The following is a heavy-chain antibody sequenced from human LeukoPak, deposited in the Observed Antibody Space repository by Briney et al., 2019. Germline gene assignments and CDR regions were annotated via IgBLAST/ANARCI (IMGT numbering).Heavy chain of an antibody. CDR1: GYTFTSYD. CDR3: ARSRRGGSKYYFDY. Sequence: ASVKASCKASGYTFTSYDINWVRQATGQGLEWMGWMNPNSGNTGYAQKFQGRVTMTRNTSISTAYMELSSLRSEDTAAYYCARSRRGGSKYYFDYWGQGTLVTVSS. V-gene: IGHV1-8*01. D-gene: IGHD1-26*01. J-gene: IGHJ4*02. CDR2: MNPNSGNT.